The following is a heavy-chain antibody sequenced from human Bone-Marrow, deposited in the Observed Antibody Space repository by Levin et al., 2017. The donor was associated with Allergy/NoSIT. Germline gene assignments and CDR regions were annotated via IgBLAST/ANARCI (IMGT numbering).Heavy chain of an antibody. CDR1: GDSITSNNW. J-gene: IGHJ3*01. V-gene: IGHV4/OR15-8*01. Sequence: SQTLSLTCVVSGDSITSNNWWTWVRQTPGKGLEWIGEMHHIGRTNYNPSLQSRVTISVDKSTNHFSLTLNSVTAADTAMYYCTKTAWPMGATGTYNALDVWGRGTMVIVSS. CDR3: TKTAWPMGATGTYNALDV. CDR2: MHHIGRT. D-gene: IGHD1-1*01.